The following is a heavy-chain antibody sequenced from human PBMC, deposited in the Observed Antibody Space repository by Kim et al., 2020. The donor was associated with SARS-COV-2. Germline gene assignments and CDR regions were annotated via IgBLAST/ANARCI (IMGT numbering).Heavy chain of an antibody. CDR1: GFTFSSYD. CDR2: IWYDGSNY. Sequence: GGSLRLSCAASGFTFSSYDMHWVRQAPGKGLEWVAVIWYDGSNYYYAASMNRRFTISSDSSKNTLYLQINSLTADATAVYYCGGVERRSRGWPGVVVYYG. V-gene: IGHV3-33*01. J-gene: IGHJ6*01. D-gene: IGHD6-19*01. CDR3: GGVERRSRGWPGVVVYYG.